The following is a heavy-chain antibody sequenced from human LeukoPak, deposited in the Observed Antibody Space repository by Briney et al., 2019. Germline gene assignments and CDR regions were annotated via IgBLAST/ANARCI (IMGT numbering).Heavy chain of an antibody. CDR3: TRGGRNTSYYWYY. J-gene: IGHJ4*02. D-gene: IGHD1-26*01. V-gene: IGHV3-20*04. Sequence: GGSLRLSCAASGFTFDDYGMTWVRQAPGKGLEWVSGINWNGGNTGYADSVKGRFTISRDNAENSVYLRMNSLRDEDTAVYYCTRGGRNTSYYWYYWGQGTLVTVSS. CDR2: INWNGGNT. CDR1: GFTFDDYG.